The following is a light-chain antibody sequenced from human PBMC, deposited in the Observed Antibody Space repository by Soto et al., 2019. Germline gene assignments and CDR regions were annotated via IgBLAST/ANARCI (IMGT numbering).Light chain of an antibody. CDR3: QQYGSSPPALT. CDR1: QSLSSN. J-gene: IGKJ4*01. CDR2: GAS. V-gene: IGKV3-15*01. Sequence: EIVMTQSPATLSVSPGERATLSCRASQSLSSNLAWYQQKPGQAPRLLIYGASTRATGIPARFSGSGSGTDFTLTISRLEPEDFAVYYCQQYGSSPPALTFGGGTKVEIK.